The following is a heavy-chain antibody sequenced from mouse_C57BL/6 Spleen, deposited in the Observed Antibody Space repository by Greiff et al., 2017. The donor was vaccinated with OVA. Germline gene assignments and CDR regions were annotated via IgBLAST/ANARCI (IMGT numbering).Heavy chain of an antibody. Sequence: QVQLQQSGAELVKPGASVKMSCKASGYTFTTYPIEWMKQNHGKRLEWIGNFHPYNDDTKHNEQFTGQATLTVEKASSTVYLGLSRLTSDDSAVYYCARGDYFDYWGQGTTLTVSS. CDR2: FHPYNDDT. J-gene: IGHJ2*01. V-gene: IGHV1-47*01. CDR3: ARGDYFDY. CDR1: GYTFTTYP.